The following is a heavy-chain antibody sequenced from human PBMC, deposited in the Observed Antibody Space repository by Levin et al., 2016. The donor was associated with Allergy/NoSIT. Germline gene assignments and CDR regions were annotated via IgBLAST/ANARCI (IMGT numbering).Heavy chain of an antibody. D-gene: IGHD6-19*01. V-gene: IGHV3-30-3*01. CDR2: ISYDGSNK. Sequence: WIRQPPGKGLEWVAVISYDGSNKYYADSVKGRFTISRDNSKNTLYLQMNSLRAEDTAVYYCASHQRASSGWYHYFDYWGQGTLVTVSS. J-gene: IGHJ4*02. CDR3: ASHQRASSGWYHYFDY.